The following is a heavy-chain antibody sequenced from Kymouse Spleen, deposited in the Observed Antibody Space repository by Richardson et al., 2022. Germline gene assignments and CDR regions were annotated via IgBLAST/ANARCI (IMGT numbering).Heavy chain of an antibody. D-gene: IGHD3-10*01. J-gene: IGHJ6*02. CDR3: ARGYYGSGSYGLYYYYYGMDV. CDR2: INPSGGST. CDR1: GYTFTSYY. Sequence: QVQLVQSGAEVKKPGASVKVSCKASGYTFTSYYMHWVRQAPGQGLEWMGIINPSGGSTSYAQKFQGRVTMTRDTSTSTVYMELSSLRSEDTAVYYCARGYYGSGSYGLYYYYYGMDVWGQGTTVTVSS. V-gene: IGHV1-46*03.